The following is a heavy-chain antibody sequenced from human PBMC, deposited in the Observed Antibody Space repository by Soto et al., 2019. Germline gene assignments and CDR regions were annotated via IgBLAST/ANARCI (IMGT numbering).Heavy chain of an antibody. D-gene: IGHD3-3*01. J-gene: IGHJ5*02. CDR2: IGGRGGST. CDR1: GFSFSGYA. Sequence: GGSLRLSCAASGFSFSGYAISWVRQAPGKGLEWVSSIGGRGGSTYYADSVKGRFTISRDNSKNTVYLQMNSLRVEDTAVYYCAXQEDYDFWSSSNNWLDPWGQGTLVTVSS. V-gene: IGHV3-23*01. CDR3: AXQEDYDFWSSSNNWLDP.